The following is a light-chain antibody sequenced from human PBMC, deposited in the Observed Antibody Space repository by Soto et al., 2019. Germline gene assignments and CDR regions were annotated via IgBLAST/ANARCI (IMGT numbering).Light chain of an antibody. CDR3: SSYSSTGTLYV. CDR2: EVT. Sequence: QSALTQPASVSGSPGQSITISCTGTSSDVGGYSYVSWYQQHPGKAPKVMIYEVTNRPSGLSNRFSGSKSGNTASLTISGRLAEDEADYYCSSYSSTGTLYVFGTGTKVTVL. V-gene: IGLV2-14*01. CDR1: SSDVGGYSY. J-gene: IGLJ1*01.